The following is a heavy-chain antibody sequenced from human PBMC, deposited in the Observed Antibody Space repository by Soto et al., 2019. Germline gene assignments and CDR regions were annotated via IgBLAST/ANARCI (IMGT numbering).Heavy chain of an antibody. CDR3: ARAPILVSATLHENYFDS. V-gene: IGHV4-39*01. J-gene: IGHJ4*02. Sequence: PSETLSLTCTVSGGSISSSSYYWGWIRQPPGKGLEWIGSIYYSGSTYYNPSLKSRVTISVDTSKNQFSLKLSSVTAADTAVYYCARAPILVSATLHENYFDSWGQGTLVTVSS. D-gene: IGHD1-26*01. CDR1: GGSISSSSYY. CDR2: IYYSGST.